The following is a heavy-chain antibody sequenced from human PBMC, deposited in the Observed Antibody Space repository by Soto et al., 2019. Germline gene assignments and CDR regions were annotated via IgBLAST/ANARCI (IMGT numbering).Heavy chain of an antibody. CDR3: ARAGAVTTTRWYFGL. V-gene: IGHV4-39*01. Sequence: QLQLQESGPGLVKPSETLSLTCIVSGGSISSSNYWGWIRQSPGKGLEWIGSMHYSGSSNYNPSLKSRVTISADTAKTRFAPKLSSVTAADTAVYSCARAGAVTTTRWYFGLWGRGTLVTVSS. J-gene: IGHJ2*01. CDR1: GGSISSSNY. D-gene: IGHD4-4*01. CDR2: MHYSGSS.